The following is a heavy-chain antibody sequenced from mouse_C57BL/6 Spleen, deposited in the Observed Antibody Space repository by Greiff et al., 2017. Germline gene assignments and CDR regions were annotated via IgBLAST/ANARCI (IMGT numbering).Heavy chain of an antibody. CDR2: IDPSDSYT. CDR1: GYTFTSYW. CDR3: ARSSIYYYGSSFDY. D-gene: IGHD1-1*01. V-gene: IGHV1-69*01. Sequence: VQLQQPGAELVMPGASVKLSCKASGYTFTSYWMHWVKQRPGQGLEWIGEIDPSDSYTNYNQKFKGKSTVTVDKSSSTAYMQLSSLTSEDSAVYYCARSSIYYYGSSFDYWGQGTTLTVSS. J-gene: IGHJ2*01.